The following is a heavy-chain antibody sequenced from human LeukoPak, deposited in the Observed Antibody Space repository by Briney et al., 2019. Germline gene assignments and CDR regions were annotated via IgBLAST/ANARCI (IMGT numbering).Heavy chain of an antibody. J-gene: IGHJ4*02. D-gene: IGHD6-13*01. CDR1: GFTFSTYG. CDR3: VKSHSSSWSVLDC. V-gene: IGHV3-33*06. CDR2: IYYDGNGK. Sequence: AGRSLSLSCAVSGFTFSTYGMHWVRQAPGKGLEWVAVIYYDGNGKYYGDSVKGRFTISRDLSRNTLYLQMNSLRAEDTAIYYCVKSHSSSWSVLDCWGQGTLVTVSS.